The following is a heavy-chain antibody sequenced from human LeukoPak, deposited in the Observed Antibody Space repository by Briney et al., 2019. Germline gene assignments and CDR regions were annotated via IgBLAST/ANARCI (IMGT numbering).Heavy chain of an antibody. CDR3: ATLGYCSGTSCPHPR. Sequence: SETLSLTCTVSGGSISSYYWSWIRQPPGKGLEWIGYIYYSGSTNYNPSLKSRVTISVDTSKNQFSLKLSSVTAADTAVYYCATLGYCSGTSCPHPRWGQGTLVTVSS. CDR2: IYYSGST. J-gene: IGHJ4*02. V-gene: IGHV4-59*01. CDR1: GGSISSYY. D-gene: IGHD2-2*01.